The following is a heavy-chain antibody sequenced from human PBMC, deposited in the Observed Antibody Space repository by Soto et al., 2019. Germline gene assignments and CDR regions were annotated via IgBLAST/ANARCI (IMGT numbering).Heavy chain of an antibody. CDR3: ARVMSYSDSGAYGMDV. D-gene: IGHD3-16*01. CDR1: GGTFSGDI. CDR2: IIPTLGIP. Sequence: QVQLVQSGAVVKKPGSSVKVSCKASGGTFSGDIITWVRQAPGQGFEWMGRIIPTLGIPNYGQSFQGRVTITADRATNTAYMELSSLRSEDTAVYYCARVMSYSDSGAYGMDVWGHGTTVTVFS. J-gene: IGHJ6*02. V-gene: IGHV1-69*02.